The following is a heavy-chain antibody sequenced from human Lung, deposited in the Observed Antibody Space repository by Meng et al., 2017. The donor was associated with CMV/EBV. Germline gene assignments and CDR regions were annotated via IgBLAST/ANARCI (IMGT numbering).Heavy chain of an antibody. J-gene: IGHJ6*02. CDR3: STSCSQWGYYYYYGMDV. Sequence: SXXVSXKASGYTFTSYYMHWVRQAPGQGLEWMGIINPSGGSTSYAQKFQGRVTMTRDTSTSTVYMELSSLRSEDTAVYYCSTSCSQWGYYYYYGMDVWGQGTTVTVSS. V-gene: IGHV1-46*01. CDR1: GYTFTSYY. D-gene: IGHD2-2*01. CDR2: INPSGGST.